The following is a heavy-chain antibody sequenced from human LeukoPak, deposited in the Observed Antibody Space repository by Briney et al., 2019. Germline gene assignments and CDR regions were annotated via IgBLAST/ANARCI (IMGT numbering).Heavy chain of an antibody. Sequence: PGGSLRLSCTVSGFTLSSNSMSWVRQAPGKGLEWVSFIYSDNTHYSDSVKGRFTISRDKSKNTLYLQMDSLSAEDTAVYYCARDHRVGVTTTFYAKYYYYYYLDVWGKGTTVTISS. CDR1: GFTLSSNS. CDR2: IYSDNT. V-gene: IGHV3-53*01. J-gene: IGHJ6*03. CDR3: ARDHRVGVTTTFYAKYYYYYYLDV. D-gene: IGHD2-21*02.